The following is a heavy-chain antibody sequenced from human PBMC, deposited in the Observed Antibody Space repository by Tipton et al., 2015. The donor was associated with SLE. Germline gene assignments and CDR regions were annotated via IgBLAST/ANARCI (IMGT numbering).Heavy chain of an antibody. V-gene: IGHV4-39*07. CDR3: ARQGTGTFYS. D-gene: IGHD1-1*01. J-gene: IGHJ5*01. CDR1: GGSLSTYY. Sequence: TLSLTCTVSGGSLSTYYWSLFRQPPGKGLEWLWSIYSSWCTYYNPSLKSRVTISVDTSKNQFSLKLSSVTAADTAVYYCARQGTGTFYSWGQGTLVTVSS. CDR2: IYSSWCT.